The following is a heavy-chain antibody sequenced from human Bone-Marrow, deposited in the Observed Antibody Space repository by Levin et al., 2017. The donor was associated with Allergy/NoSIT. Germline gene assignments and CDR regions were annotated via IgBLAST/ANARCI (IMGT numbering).Heavy chain of an antibody. V-gene: IGHV2-5*01. J-gene: IGHJ4*02. CDR2: ISWNDEK. CDR3: AHRLEYSRGWHPFDH. CDR1: GFSFSTSGVG. Sequence: SGPTLVKPTQTLTLTCTFSGFSFSTSGVGVGWIRQPPGKALEWLALISWNDEKRYSPSLKSRLTITKDTSKSQVVLTMTNMDPVDTATYYCAHRLEYSRGWHPFDHWGQGTLVTVSS. D-gene: IGHD6-19*01.